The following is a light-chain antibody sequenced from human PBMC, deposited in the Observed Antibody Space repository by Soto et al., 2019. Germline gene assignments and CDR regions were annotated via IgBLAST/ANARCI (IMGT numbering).Light chain of an antibody. CDR1: SSGFGTYNL. V-gene: IGLV2-23*03. CDR3: CSYAGSSTFYVA. Sequence: QSALTQPASVSGSPGQSITISCTGTSSGFGTYNLVSWYQQHPGKAPKLLISEGTNRPSGVSNRFSGSKSGNTASLTISGLQAEDEADYYCCSYAGSSTFYVAFGGGTKVTVL. CDR2: EGT. J-gene: IGLJ2*01.